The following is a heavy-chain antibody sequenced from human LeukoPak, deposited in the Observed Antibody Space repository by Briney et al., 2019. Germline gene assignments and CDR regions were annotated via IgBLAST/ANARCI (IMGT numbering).Heavy chain of an antibody. D-gene: IGHD4-17*01. V-gene: IGHV1-2*02. Sequence: ASVKVSCKASGYTFTGYYMHWVRQAPGQGLEWMGWINPNSGGTNYAQKFQGRVTMTRDTSISTAYMELSRLRSDDTAVYYCARDGAYGDYVHYYYYMDVWGKGTTVTISS. J-gene: IGHJ6*03. CDR3: ARDGAYGDYVHYYYYMDV. CDR2: INPNSGGT. CDR1: GYTFTGYY.